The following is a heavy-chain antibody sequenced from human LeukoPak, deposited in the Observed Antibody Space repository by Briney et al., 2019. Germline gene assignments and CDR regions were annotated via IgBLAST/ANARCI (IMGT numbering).Heavy chain of an antibody. CDR2: IYYSGST. Sequence: SETLSLTCTVSGGSISSSSYYWGWIRQPPGKGLEWIGSIYYSGSTYYNPSLKSRVTISVDTSKNQFSLKLSSVTAADTAVYYCATEKREYRAYCGGDCYSGGFDYWGQGTLVTVSS. CDR1: GGSISSSSYY. D-gene: IGHD2-21*02. J-gene: IGHJ4*02. CDR3: ATEKREYRAYCGGDCYSGGFDY. V-gene: IGHV4-39*07.